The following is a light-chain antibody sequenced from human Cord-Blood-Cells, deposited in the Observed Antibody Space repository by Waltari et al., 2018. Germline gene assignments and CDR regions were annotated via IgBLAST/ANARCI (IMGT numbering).Light chain of an antibody. CDR3: SSYTSSSTHDL. CDR1: SSDAGGYNY. Sequence: QSALTQPASVSGSPGQSISMSGTGTSSDAGGYNYVTWYQQHPSKAPRLMIYDVSNRPSGVSNRFSGSKSHNTASLTLSGLQAEDEAEYYCSSYTSSSTHDLFGTGTKVTVL. V-gene: IGLV2-14*01. J-gene: IGLJ1*01. CDR2: DVS.